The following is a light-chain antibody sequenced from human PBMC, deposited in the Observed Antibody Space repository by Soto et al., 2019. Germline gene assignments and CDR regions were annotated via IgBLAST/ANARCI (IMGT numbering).Light chain of an antibody. CDR3: CSYTGTNNSSV. Sequence: QSALTQPRSVSGSPGQSVTISCTGTNSDVGAYKYVSWYQQHPGKAPKLMIYDVSKRPSGVPDRFSGSKSGNTASLTISGLQDEDEADYYCCSYTGTNNSSVFGTGTKVTVL. V-gene: IGLV2-11*01. CDR2: DVS. CDR1: NSDVGAYKY. J-gene: IGLJ1*01.